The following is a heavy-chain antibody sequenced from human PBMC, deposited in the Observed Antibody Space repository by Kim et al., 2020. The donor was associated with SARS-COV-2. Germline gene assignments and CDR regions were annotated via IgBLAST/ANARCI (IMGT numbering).Heavy chain of an antibody. D-gene: IGHD3-22*01. Sequence: GGSLRLSCAASGFTFSSYWMSWVRQAPGKGLEWVANIKQDGSEKYYVDSVKGRFTISRDNAKNSLYLQMNSLRAEDTAVYYCARILSLDYYDRGGMDVWGQGTTVTVSS. J-gene: IGHJ6*02. CDR1: GFTFSSYW. CDR2: IKQDGSEK. CDR3: ARILSLDYYDRGGMDV. V-gene: IGHV3-7*01.